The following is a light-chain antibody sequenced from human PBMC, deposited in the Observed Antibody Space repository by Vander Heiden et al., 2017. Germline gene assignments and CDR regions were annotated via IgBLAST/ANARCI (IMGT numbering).Light chain of an antibody. CDR2: WAS. Sequence: DIVMTQSPDSLAVSLGERATINCKSSQSVLYSPNNKNYLAWYQQKPGQPPKLLIYWASTRQSGVPDRFSGSGSGTDFTLTISRLQAEDVAVYFCHQYSSTPPTFGQGTKVEIK. CDR1: QSVLYSPNNKNY. V-gene: IGKV4-1*01. CDR3: HQYSSTPPT. J-gene: IGKJ1*01.